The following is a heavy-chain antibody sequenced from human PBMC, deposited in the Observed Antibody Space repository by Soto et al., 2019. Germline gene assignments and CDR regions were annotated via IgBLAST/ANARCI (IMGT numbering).Heavy chain of an antibody. Sequence: GGSLRLSCAASGFTFSSYAMSWVRQAPGKGLDWVSTVSYGGDSTYYADSVKGRLTISRDNSKNTLYVQMNSLRAEDTAVYYCAKDPMRSTNYYYYMDVWGKGTTVTVSS. V-gene: IGHV3-23*01. CDR1: GFTFSSYA. CDR3: AKDPMRSTNYYYYMDV. D-gene: IGHD2-2*01. J-gene: IGHJ6*03. CDR2: VSYGGDST.